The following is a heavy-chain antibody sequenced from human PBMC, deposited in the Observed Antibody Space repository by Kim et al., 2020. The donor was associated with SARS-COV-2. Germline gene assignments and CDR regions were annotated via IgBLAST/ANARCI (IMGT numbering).Heavy chain of an antibody. CDR3: ARAGWGGGHLGELSSQYSDY. J-gene: IGHJ4*02. CDR1: GGTFSSYA. D-gene: IGHD3-16*02. CDR2: IIPIFGTA. Sequence: SVKVSCKASGGTFSSYAISWVRQAPGQGLEWMGGIIPIFGTANYAQKFQGRVTITADESTSTAYMELSSLRSEDTAVYYCARAGWGGGHLGELSSQYSDYWGQGTLVTVSS. V-gene: IGHV1-69*13.